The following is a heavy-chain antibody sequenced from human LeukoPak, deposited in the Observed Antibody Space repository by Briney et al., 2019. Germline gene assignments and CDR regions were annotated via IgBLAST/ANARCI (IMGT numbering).Heavy chain of an antibody. CDR3: ARVRGYCSSTSCYTTWFDP. D-gene: IGHD2-2*02. Sequence: SETLSLTCTVSGGSISSYYWSWIRQPPGKGLEWIGYIYYSGSTNYNPSLKSRVTISVDTSKNQFSLKLSSVTAADTAVYYCARVRGYCSSTSCYTTWFDPWGQGTLVTVSS. V-gene: IGHV4-59*01. J-gene: IGHJ5*02. CDR1: GGSISSYY. CDR2: IYYSGST.